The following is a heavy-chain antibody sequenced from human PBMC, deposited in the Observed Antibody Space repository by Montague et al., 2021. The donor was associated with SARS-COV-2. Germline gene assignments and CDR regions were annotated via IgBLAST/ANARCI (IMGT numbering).Heavy chain of an antibody. V-gene: IGHV2-5*02. CDR2: IYWDDDM. CDR3: AHRRPLWGYFDY. CDR1: GFSLSTSGVG. J-gene: IGHJ4*02. Sequence: PALVKPTQTLTLTCTFSGFSLSTSGVGVGWIRQPPGKALEWLALIYWDDDMRYSPSLKSRLTITKDTSKNQVVLTMTNMDPVDTATYYCAHRRPLWGYFDYWGQGALVTVSS. D-gene: IGHD7-27*01.